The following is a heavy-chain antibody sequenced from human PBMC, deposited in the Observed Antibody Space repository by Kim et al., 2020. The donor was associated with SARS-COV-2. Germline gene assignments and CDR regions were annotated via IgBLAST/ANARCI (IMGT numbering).Heavy chain of an antibody. V-gene: IGHV3-53*01. J-gene: IGHJ6*02. CDR3: AGRELGYYYGMDV. CDR2: INSGDTT. D-gene: IGHD3-10*01. Sequence: GGSLRLSCVASGFTVSSNFMSWVRQAPGKGLEWVSIINSGDTTYYADSVKGRFTISRDKSKNTLYLQMNSLRADDTAVYYCAGRELGYYYGMDVWGQGTTVTVSS. CDR1: GFTVSSNF.